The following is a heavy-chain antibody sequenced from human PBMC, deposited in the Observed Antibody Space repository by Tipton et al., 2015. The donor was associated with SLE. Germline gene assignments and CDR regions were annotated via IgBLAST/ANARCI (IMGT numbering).Heavy chain of an antibody. CDR3: ARDLGELSLYYYYGMDV. CDR2: ISSSSSYI. Sequence: SLRLSCAASGFTFSSYSMNWVRQAPGKGLEWVSSISSSSSYIYYADSVKGRFTISRDDAKNSLYPQMNSLRAEDTAVYYCARDLGELSLYYYYGMDVWGQGTTVTVSS. J-gene: IGHJ6*02. D-gene: IGHD3-16*02. V-gene: IGHV3-21*03. CDR1: GFTFSSYS.